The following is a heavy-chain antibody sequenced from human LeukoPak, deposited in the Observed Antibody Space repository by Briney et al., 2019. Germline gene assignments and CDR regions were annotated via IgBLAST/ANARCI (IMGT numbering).Heavy chain of an antibody. CDR3: ASIAGFGELLYFDY. Sequence: SVKVSCKASGGTFSSYAISWVRQAPGQGLEWMGGIIPIFGTANYAQKFRGRVTITADESTSTAYMELSSLRSEDTAVYYCASIAGFGELLYFDYWGQGTLVTVSS. CDR1: GGTFSSYA. V-gene: IGHV1-69*13. CDR2: IIPIFGTA. D-gene: IGHD3-10*01. J-gene: IGHJ4*02.